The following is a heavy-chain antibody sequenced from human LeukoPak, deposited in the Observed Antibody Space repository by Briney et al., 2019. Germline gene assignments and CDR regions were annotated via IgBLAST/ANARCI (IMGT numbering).Heavy chain of an antibody. Sequence: PGGSLRLSCAASGFTFSSYEMNWVRQAPEKGLEWVSYISSSGSTIYYADSVKGRFTISRDNAKNSLYLQMNSLRAEDTAVYYCASYKVVVAQADYWGQGTLVTVSS. J-gene: IGHJ4*02. V-gene: IGHV3-48*03. CDR1: GFTFSSYE. CDR2: ISSSGSTI. CDR3: ASYKVVVAQADY. D-gene: IGHD3-22*01.